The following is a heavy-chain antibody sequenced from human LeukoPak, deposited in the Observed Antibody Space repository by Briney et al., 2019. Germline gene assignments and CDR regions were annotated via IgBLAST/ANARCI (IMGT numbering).Heavy chain of an antibody. CDR2: ISAYNGNT. V-gene: IGHV1-18*01. CDR1: GYTFTSYG. D-gene: IGHD4-11*01. CDR3: ARDDVTVTTADGFDY. J-gene: IGHJ4*02. Sequence: GASVKVSCKASGYTFTSYGISWVRQAPGQGLEWMGWISAYNGNTNYAQKLQGRVTVTTDTSTSTAYMELRSLRSDDTAVYYCARDDVTVTTADGFDYWVQGTLVTVSS.